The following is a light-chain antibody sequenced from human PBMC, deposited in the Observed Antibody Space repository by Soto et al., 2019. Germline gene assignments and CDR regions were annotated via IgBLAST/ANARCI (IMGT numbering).Light chain of an antibody. V-gene: IGLV1-44*01. CDR2: NNN. J-gene: IGLJ1*01. CDR3: AAWDDSLNGYV. CDR1: SSNIGTNA. Sequence: QSVLTQPPSASGTPGQRVTISCSGGSSNIGTNAVNWYQHLPGTAPKLLIYNNNQRPSGVPDRFSGSKSGTSASLAISGLQSEDEADYYCAAWDDSLNGYVFGTGNKVTV.